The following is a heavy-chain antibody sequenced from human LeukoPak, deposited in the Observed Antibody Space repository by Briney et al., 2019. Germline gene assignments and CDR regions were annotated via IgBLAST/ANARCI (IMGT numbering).Heavy chain of an antibody. Sequence: KPSETLPLTSTVSGGSISSSSYYWGWIRQPPGKGLEWIGSIYHSGSAYYNPSLKSRVTISVDKSKNQFSLKLSAVTAADTAVYYCARGFYSPHYWGQGTLVSVSS. CDR3: ARGFYSPHY. CDR2: IYHSGSA. CDR1: GGSISSSSYY. V-gene: IGHV4-39*01. J-gene: IGHJ4*02. D-gene: IGHD4-11*01.